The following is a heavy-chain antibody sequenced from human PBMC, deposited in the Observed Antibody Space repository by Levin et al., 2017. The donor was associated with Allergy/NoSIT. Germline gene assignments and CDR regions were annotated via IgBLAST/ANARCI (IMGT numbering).Heavy chain of an antibody. Sequence: ETLSLTCAASGFTFSSYSMNWVRQAPGKGLEWVSSISSSSSYIYYADSVKGRFTISRDNAKNSLYLQMNSLRAEDTAVYYCAREFGFMVRGAPARGVDYWGQGTLVTVSS. CDR2: ISSSSSYI. V-gene: IGHV3-21*01. J-gene: IGHJ4*02. CDR1: GFTFSSYS. D-gene: IGHD3-10*01. CDR3: AREFGFMVRGAPARGVDY.